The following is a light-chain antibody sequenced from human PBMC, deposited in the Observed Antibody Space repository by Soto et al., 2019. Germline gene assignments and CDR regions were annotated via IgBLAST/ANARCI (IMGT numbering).Light chain of an antibody. CDR2: EGN. CDR1: SSDVGSYHL. Sequence: QSALTQPASVSGSPGQSITISCTGISSDVGSYHLVSWYQQHPGKAPKLMIYEGNKRPSGVSNRFSGSKSGNTASLTISGLQAEDEADYYCCSYAGSSTFVVFGGGTKLTVL. CDR3: CSYAGSSTFVV. J-gene: IGLJ2*01. V-gene: IGLV2-23*01.